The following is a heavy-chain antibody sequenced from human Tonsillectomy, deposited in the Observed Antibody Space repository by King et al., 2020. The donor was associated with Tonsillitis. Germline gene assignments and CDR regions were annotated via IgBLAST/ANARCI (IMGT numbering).Heavy chain of an antibody. CDR2: ISGSGDTT. D-gene: IGHD5-12*01. CDR3: AREGNIVAAINYFDF. J-gene: IGHJ4*02. V-gene: IGHV3-23*04. CDR1: GFTFSSYA. Sequence: VQLVESGEDLVQPGGSLRLSCVASGFTFSSYAMSWVRQAPGKGLEWVSVISGSGDTTYYADSVKGRFSISRDNSKNTLYVQMNSLRAEDTAVYYCAREGNIVAAINYFDFGGQGALVTVSS.